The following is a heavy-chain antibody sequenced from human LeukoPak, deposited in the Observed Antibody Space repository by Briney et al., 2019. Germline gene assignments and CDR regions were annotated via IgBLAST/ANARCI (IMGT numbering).Heavy chain of an antibody. CDR2: IKQDGGEK. CDR3: AREVPATISYYYYYMDV. CDR1: GFTFSTYS. V-gene: IGHV3-7*01. J-gene: IGHJ6*03. D-gene: IGHD2-2*01. Sequence: GGSLRLSCAASGFTFSTYSMNWVRQAPGKGLEWVANIKQDGGEKYYVDSVKGRFTISRDNAKNSLYLQMNSLRAEDTAVYYCAREVPATISYYYYYMDVWGKGTTVTVSS.